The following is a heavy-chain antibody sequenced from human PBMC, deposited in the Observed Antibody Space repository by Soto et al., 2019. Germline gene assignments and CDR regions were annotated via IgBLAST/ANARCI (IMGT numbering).Heavy chain of an antibody. CDR1: GFTFSSYE. Sequence: EVQLVESGGGLVQPGGSLRLSCAASGFTFSSYEMNWVRQAPGKGLEWVSYISSSGSTIYYADSVKGRFTISRDNAKNSLYLQMNSLRAEDTAVYYCARVSYYYDSSGCDYWGQGTLVTVSS. CDR2: ISSSGSTI. CDR3: ARVSYYYDSSGCDY. V-gene: IGHV3-48*03. J-gene: IGHJ4*02. D-gene: IGHD3-22*01.